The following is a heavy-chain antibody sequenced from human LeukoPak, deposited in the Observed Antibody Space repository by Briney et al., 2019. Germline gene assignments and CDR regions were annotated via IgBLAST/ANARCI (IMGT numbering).Heavy chain of an antibody. CDR2: ISYDGGNK. CDR1: GFTFTPYG. Sequence: GGSLRLSCAASGFTFTPYGMHWVRQAPGKGLEWVALISYDGGNKYYADFVKGRFTISRDNSKNTLYLQMNSLRAEDTAVYYCAKDDTPRFGVFDYWGQGTLVTVSS. V-gene: IGHV3-30*18. D-gene: IGHD3-10*01. CDR3: AKDDTPRFGVFDY. J-gene: IGHJ4*02.